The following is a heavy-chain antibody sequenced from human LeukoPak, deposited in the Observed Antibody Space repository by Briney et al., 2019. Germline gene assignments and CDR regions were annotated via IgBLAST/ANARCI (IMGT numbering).Heavy chain of an antibody. CDR3: ARGVGYLDY. CDR2: ISYDGSNK. CDR1: GFTFSSYA. V-gene: IGHV3-30*04. J-gene: IGHJ4*02. Sequence: GGSLRLSCAASGFTFSSYAMHWVRQAPGKGLEWVAVISYDGSNKYYADSVKGRFTIPRDNSKNTLHLQMNSLRAEDTAVYYCARGVGYLDYWGQGTLVTVSS.